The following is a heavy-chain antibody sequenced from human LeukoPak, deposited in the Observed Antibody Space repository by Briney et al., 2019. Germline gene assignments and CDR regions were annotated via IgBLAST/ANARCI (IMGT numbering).Heavy chain of an antibody. V-gene: IGHV4-39*01. D-gene: IGHD4-17*01. CDR1: GDSISSNTYY. J-gene: IGHJ4*02. Sequence: SETLSLTCTVSGDSISSNTYYWGWIRQPPGKGLEWIGSIYYSGNTFYNPSLKSRVTISVDTPKNHFSLRLTSVTAADTAVYFCARQILGYGDQGGYFDYWGQGTLVTVSS. CDR2: IYYSGNT. CDR3: ARQILGYGDQGGYFDY.